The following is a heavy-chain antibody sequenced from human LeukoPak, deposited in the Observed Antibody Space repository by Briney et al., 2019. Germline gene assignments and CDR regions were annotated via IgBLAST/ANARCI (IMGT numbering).Heavy chain of an antibody. CDR2: IYYSGST. Sequence: PSETLSLTCTVSGGSISSGGYYWSWIRQHPGKGLEWIGYIYYSGSTYYNPSLKSRVTMSVDTSKNQFSLKLSSVTAADTAVYYCARDRYIQYSSGWYSFDYWGQGTLVTVSS. D-gene: IGHD6-19*01. V-gene: IGHV4-31*03. J-gene: IGHJ4*02. CDR1: GGSISSGGYY. CDR3: ARDRYIQYSSGWYSFDY.